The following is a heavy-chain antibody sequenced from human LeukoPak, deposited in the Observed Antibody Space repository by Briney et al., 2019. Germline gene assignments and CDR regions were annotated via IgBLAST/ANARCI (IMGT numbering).Heavy chain of an antibody. CDR2: ISYDGSNK. J-gene: IGHJ5*02. CDR3: AKAVQQLSLTNWFDP. D-gene: IGHD6-13*01. Sequence: GGSLRLSCAASGFIFSRYSVHWVRQPPGKGLEWVAVISYDGSNKYYAHSVKGRFTISRDNSKNTLYLQMNSLRAEDTAVYYCAKAVQQLSLTNWFDPWGQGTLVTVSS. V-gene: IGHV3-30-3*01. CDR1: GFIFSRYS.